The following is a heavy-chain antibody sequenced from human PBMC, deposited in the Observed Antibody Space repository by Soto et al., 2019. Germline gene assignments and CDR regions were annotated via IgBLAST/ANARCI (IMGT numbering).Heavy chain of an antibody. D-gene: IGHD2-21*01. V-gene: IGHV1-69*02. CDR2: IIPMLGIR. Sequence: QVQLVQSGAEVKKPGSSVKVSCKDSGGTFSTYSMFWVRQAPGQGLEWMGRIIPMLGIRNYAQRFQDRVTITADKSTATAHMARRSLRSEDTALYYCTIGSWSGEVFDIWGQGTMVTVSS. CDR3: TIGSWSGEVFDI. J-gene: IGHJ3*02. CDR1: GGTFSTYS.